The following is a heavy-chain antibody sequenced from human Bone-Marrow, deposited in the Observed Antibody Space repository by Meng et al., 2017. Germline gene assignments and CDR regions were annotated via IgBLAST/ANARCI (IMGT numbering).Heavy chain of an antibody. CDR2: INPNSGGT. J-gene: IGHJ5*02. CDR1: GYTFTGYY. D-gene: IGHD2-2*01. V-gene: IGHV1-2*06. CDR3: ARDADCSSTSCYFWFDP. Sequence: QGRRVQSGDEVKKPGASVKVSCKASGYTFTGYYMHWVRQAPGQGLEWMGRINPNSGGTNYAQKFQGRVTMTRDTSISTAYMELSRLRSDDTAVYYCARDADCSSTSCYFWFDPWGQGTLVTVSS.